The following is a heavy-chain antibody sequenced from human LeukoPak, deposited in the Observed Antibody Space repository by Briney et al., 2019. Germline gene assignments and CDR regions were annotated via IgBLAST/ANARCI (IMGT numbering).Heavy chain of an antibody. Sequence: PSETLSLTCAVYGGSFSGYYWSWIRQPPGKGLEWIGYIYYSGSTNYNPSLKSRVTISVDASKNQFSLKLSSVTAADTAVYYCASWDSDRYYFDYWGQGTLVTVSS. J-gene: IGHJ4*02. CDR2: IYYSGST. CDR1: GGSFSGYY. CDR3: ASWDSDRYYFDY. D-gene: IGHD1-26*01. V-gene: IGHV4-59*01.